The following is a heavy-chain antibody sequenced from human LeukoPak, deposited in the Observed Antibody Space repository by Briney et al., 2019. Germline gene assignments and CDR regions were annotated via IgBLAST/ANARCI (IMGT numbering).Heavy chain of an antibody. Sequence: SETLSLTCTVSGGSISSSSYYWGWIRQPPGKGLEWIGSIYYSGNTYYNPSLKSRVTISVDTSKNQFSLKLSSVTAADTAVYYCAREKLSGSYYFDYWGQGTLVTVSS. V-gene: IGHV4-39*07. J-gene: IGHJ4*02. CDR1: GGSISSSSYY. D-gene: IGHD3-22*01. CDR2: IYYSGNT. CDR3: AREKLSGSYYFDY.